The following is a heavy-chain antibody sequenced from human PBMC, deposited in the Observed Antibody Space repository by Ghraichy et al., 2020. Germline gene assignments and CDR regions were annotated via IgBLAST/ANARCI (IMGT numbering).Heavy chain of an antibody. CDR3: AIVYKTDLDY. CDR2: ISYRGGET. V-gene: IGHV3-23*01. D-gene: IGHD1-1*01. J-gene: IGHJ4*02. CDR1: GFTIRSYS. Sequence: GGSRRLSCAGSGFTIRSYSMSWVRQAPGKGLEWVSAISYRGGETFYADSVKGRFTISRDTSKNTLSLQMDSLRAEDTAVYFCAIVYKTDLDYWGQGTLVTVSS.